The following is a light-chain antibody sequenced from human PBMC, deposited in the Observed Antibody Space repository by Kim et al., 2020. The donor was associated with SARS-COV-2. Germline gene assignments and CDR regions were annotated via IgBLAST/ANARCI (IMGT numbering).Light chain of an antibody. CDR1: SRDVGGYNY. J-gene: IGLJ2*01. Sequence: GQSVTISCSGTSRDVGGYNYVSWYQQHPGKAPKLMICEVSKRPSGVPDRFSGSKSGNTASLTVSGLQAEDEADYYCSSYAGSNNLVFGGGTQLTVL. CDR2: EVS. CDR3: SSYAGSNNLV. V-gene: IGLV2-8*01.